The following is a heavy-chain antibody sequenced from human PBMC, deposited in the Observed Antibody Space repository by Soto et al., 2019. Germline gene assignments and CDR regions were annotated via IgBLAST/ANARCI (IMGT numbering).Heavy chain of an antibody. J-gene: IGHJ4*02. CDR1: GYTFSKYV. CDR2: IRADNGRT. V-gene: IGHV1-18*01. Sequence: QVQLVQSATEVKKPGASVEVSCKISGYTFSKYVISWVRQAPGQGLEWMGWIRADNGRTNYAQQFHRRVTMTTDSSTSTVFLEVRSLRADDTAIYYCARDDYADGGEDYWGQGTLVVVSS. D-gene: IGHD4-17*01. CDR3: ARDDYADGGEDY.